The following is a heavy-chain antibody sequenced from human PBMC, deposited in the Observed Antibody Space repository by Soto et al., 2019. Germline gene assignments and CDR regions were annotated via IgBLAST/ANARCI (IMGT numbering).Heavy chain of an antibody. CDR2: IYHSGST. CDR3: ARVAYCGGDCYRGFDP. J-gene: IGHJ5*02. D-gene: IGHD2-21*02. V-gene: IGHV4-30-2*01. CDR1: GGSISSGGYS. Sequence: QLQLQESGSGLVKPSQTLSLTCAVSGGSISSGGYSWSWIWQPPGKGLEWIGYIYHSGSTYYNPSLKSRVTISVDRSKNQFSLKLSSVTAADTAVYYCARVAYCGGDCYRGFDPWGQGTLVTVSS.